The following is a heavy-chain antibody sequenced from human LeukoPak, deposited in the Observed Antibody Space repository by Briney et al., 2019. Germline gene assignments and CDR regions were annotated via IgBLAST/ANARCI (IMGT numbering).Heavy chain of an antibody. Sequence: PSETLSLTCTVYGGSISSGSHYWRWIRQPPGKQLEGIGNIYYSGNRYYNPSLKSRVTISLDASTNQFSLNLTSATPADTAVYYCARLSYGSGSHYTFYFDFWGQGPLVTVSA. CDR1: GGSISSGSHY. D-gene: IGHD3-10*01. CDR3: ARLSYGSGSHYTFYFDF. CDR2: IYYSGNR. V-gene: IGHV4-39*01. J-gene: IGHJ4*02.